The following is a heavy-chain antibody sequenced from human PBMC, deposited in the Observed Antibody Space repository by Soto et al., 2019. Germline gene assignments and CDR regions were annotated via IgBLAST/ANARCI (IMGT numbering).Heavy chain of an antibody. J-gene: IGHJ4*02. CDR3: ARDINQPDSDYDILTGYYIGYH. V-gene: IGHV1-69*13. CDR1: GGTFSSYA. CDR2: IIPIFGTA. D-gene: IGHD3-9*01. Sequence: SVKVSCKASGGTFSSYAISWVRQAPGQGLEWVGGIIPIFGTANYAQKFQGRVTITADESTSTAYMELGSLRAEDTAVYYCARDINQPDSDYDILTGYYIGYHWGRGTLVTVSS.